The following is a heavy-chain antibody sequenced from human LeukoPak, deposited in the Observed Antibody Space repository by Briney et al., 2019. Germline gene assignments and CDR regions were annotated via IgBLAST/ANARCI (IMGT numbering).Heavy chain of an antibody. CDR3: ARGIYGSGSYSPYYYYGMDV. CDR2: IWYDGSNK. Sequence: PGRSLRLYCAASGFIFSSYGVHGVRQAPGKGVEWVAVIWYDGSNKYYADSVKGRFTISRDNSKNTLYLQMNSLRAEDTAVYYCARGIYGSGSYSPYYYYGMDVWGQGTTVTVSS. J-gene: IGHJ6*02. D-gene: IGHD3-10*01. V-gene: IGHV3-33*01. CDR1: GFIFSSYG.